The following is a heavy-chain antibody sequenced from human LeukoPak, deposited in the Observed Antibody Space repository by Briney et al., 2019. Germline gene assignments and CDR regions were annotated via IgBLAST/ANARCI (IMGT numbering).Heavy chain of an antibody. CDR2: INPNSGGT. J-gene: IGHJ4*02. CDR3: AGDRYGSWNVPFDY. V-gene: IGHV1-2*02. Sequence: GASVKVSCKASGYTFTGYYMHWVRQAPGKGLDWMGWINPNSGGTNYAQKFQGRVSMTRDTSISTAYMELSRLRSDDTAVYYCAGDRYGSWNVPFDYWGQGTLVTVSS. CDR1: GYTFTGYY. D-gene: IGHD1-1*01.